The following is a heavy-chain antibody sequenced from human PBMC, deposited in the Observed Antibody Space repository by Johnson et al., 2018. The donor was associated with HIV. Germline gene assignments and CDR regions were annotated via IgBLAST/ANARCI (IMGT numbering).Heavy chain of an antibody. Sequence: GQLVESGGGLVQPGGSLRLSCAASGFTVSSYYMTWVRQAPGKGLEWVSVFFGGDGTYYAYPVVRRFIISRDNSKNTLYLQMNSLSAEDTAVYYCARACRDGYTCDVYDIWGQGTMVTVSS. D-gene: IGHD5-24*01. J-gene: IGHJ3*02. V-gene: IGHV3-66*01. CDR3: ARACRDGYTCDVYDI. CDR2: FFGGDGT. CDR1: GFTVSSYY.